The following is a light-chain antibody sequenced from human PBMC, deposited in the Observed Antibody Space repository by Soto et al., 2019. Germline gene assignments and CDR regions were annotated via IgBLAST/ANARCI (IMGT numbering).Light chain of an antibody. Sequence: QSALTQPASVSGSPGQSITISCTGTSSDVGSYNLVSWYQQHPGKVPKIMIYEASKRPSGAPNRFSGSKSGNTVSLTISGLQAEDEADYYCCSYAGSSTWVFGTGTKVTVL. CDR2: EAS. V-gene: IGLV2-23*01. CDR1: SSDVGSYNL. CDR3: CSYAGSSTWV. J-gene: IGLJ1*01.